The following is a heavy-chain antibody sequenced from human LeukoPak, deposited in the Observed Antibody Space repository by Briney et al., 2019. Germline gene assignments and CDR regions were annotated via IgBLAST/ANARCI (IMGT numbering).Heavy chain of an antibody. CDR2: VYGGGSR. Sequence: GGSLRLSCAASGFTFSSYAMSWVRPAPGKGLEWGSVVYGGGSRYYGHSVKGRFTISRDNSQTTLSLLMNSLRTEDTAVYYCARRGVAGTEYYFDYWGQGTLVTVSS. D-gene: IGHD6-19*01. CDR3: ARRGVAGTEYYFDY. CDR1: GFTFSSYA. J-gene: IGHJ4*02. V-gene: IGHV3-23*03.